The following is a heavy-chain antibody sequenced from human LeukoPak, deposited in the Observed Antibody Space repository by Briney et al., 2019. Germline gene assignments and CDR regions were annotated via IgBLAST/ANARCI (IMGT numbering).Heavy chain of an antibody. CDR3: TTDYIGVADHFDY. J-gene: IGHJ4*02. V-gene: IGHV3-15*01. Sequence: GGSLRLSCAASGFTFSSYEMNWVRQAPGKGLEWVGRIKSKTDGGTTDYAAPVKGRFTISRDDSKNTLYLQMNSLETEDTAVYYCTTDYIGVADHFDYWGQGTLVTVSS. D-gene: IGHD2-15*01. CDR1: GFTFSSYE. CDR2: IKSKTDGGTT.